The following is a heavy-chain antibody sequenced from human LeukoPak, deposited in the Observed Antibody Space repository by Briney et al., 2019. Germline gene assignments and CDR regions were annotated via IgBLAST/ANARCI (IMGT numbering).Heavy chain of an antibody. V-gene: IGHV3-23*01. CDR2: ISGSGDTT. Sequence: GGSLRLSCAASGFTLSSYAMSWVRQAPGKGLEWVSAISGSGDTTYYADSVKGRFTISRDNSKNTLYLQMNSLRAEDTAVYYCAKDLDTLVRGVIPYWGQGTLVTVSS. D-gene: IGHD3-10*01. CDR3: AKDLDTLVRGVIPY. CDR1: GFTLSSYA. J-gene: IGHJ4*02.